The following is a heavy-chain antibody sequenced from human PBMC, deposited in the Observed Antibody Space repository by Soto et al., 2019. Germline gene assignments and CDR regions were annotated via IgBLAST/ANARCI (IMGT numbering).Heavy chain of an antibody. CDR1: GFTFSSYA. J-gene: IGHJ4*02. Sequence: GGSLRLSCAASGFTFSSYAMSWVRQAPGKGLEWVSAISGSGGSTYYADSVKGRFTISRDNSKNTLYLQMNSLRAEDTAVYYCAKDDPYDSSGYYYAPEYYFDYWGQGTLVTVSS. V-gene: IGHV3-23*01. CDR2: ISGSGGST. CDR3: AKDDPYDSSGYYYAPEYYFDY. D-gene: IGHD3-22*01.